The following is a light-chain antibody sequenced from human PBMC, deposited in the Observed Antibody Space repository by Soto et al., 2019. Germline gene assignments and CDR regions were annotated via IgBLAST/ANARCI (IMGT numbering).Light chain of an antibody. V-gene: IGLV1-51*02. J-gene: IGLJ3*02. CDR2: ENN. Sequence: QSVLTQPPSVSAAPGQKVTISCSGSSFNIGNNYVSWYQQLPGTAPKLLIYENNKRPSGIPDRFSGSKSGTSATLGVTGLQTGDEADYYCGTWDSSLSAGWVFGGGTKLTVL. CDR3: GTWDSSLSAGWV. CDR1: SFNIGNNY.